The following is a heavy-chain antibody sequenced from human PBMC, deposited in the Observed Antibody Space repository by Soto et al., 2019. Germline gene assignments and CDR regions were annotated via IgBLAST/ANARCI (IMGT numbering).Heavy chain of an antibody. CDR3: AKDLEGYFVF. CDR1: GFAMSSNY. Sequence: EVQLVESGGGLVQPGGSLRLSCAASGFAMSSNYMSWVRQTPGKGLEWVSVIYSGGTTYYADSVKGRFTVSRDNSKNTLYLQMNSLRADDTAVYYCAKDLEGYFVFWGQGTLVTVSS. V-gene: IGHV3-53*04. J-gene: IGHJ4*02. CDR2: IYSGGTT. D-gene: IGHD2-15*01.